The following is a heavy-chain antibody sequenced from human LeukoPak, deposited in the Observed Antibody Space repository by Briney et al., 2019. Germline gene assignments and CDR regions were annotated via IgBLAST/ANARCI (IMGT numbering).Heavy chain of an antibody. J-gene: IGHJ4*02. Sequence: PGGSLRLSCAATGFTSSSYAMSSGRQAPGKGLEWVSAIRGSGGSTYYADSVKGRFTISRDNSKNTLYPQMNSLRAEDTPGHYSAKESRHRGWYDYWGQGTLVTVSS. CDR1: GFTSSSYA. CDR2: IRGSGGST. V-gene: IGHV3-23*01. CDR3: AKESRHRGWYDY. D-gene: IGHD6-19*01.